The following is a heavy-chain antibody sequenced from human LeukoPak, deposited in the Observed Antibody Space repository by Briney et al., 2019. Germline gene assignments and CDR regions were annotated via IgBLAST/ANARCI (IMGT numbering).Heavy chain of an antibody. V-gene: IGHV1-8*01. D-gene: IGHD3-22*01. CDR2: MNPNSGNT. Sequence: ASVKVSCKASGYTFTSYDINWVRQATGQGLEWMGWMNPNSGNTGYAQKFQGRVTMTRNTSISTAYMELSSLRSEDTAVYYCARDPRSITMIGVGAFDIWGQGTMVTVSS. J-gene: IGHJ3*02. CDR1: GYTFTSYD. CDR3: ARDPRSITMIGVGAFDI.